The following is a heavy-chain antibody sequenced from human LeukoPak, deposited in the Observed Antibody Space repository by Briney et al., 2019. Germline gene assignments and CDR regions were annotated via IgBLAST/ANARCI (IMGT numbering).Heavy chain of an antibody. D-gene: IGHD3-22*01. V-gene: IGHV4-4*09. CDR1: GGSISSYY. J-gene: IGHJ4*02. CDR2: IYTSGST. Sequence: SETLSLTCTVSGGSISSYYWSWIRQPPGKGLEWIGYIYTSGSTNYNPSLKSRVTISVDTSKNQFSLKLSSVTAADTAVYYCARHSRSGYWIFDYWGQGTLVTVSS. CDR3: ARHSRSGYWIFDY.